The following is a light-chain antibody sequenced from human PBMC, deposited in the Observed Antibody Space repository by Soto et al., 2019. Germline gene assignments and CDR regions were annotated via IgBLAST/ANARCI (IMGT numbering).Light chain of an antibody. V-gene: IGKV4-1*01. CDR1: QRVLYSSSNKNY. CDR2: WAS. Sequence: DIVMTQSPDSLAVSLGERATINCKSSQRVLYSSSNKNYLAWYQQKPGQPPKLLIYWASTRESGVPDRFSGSGYGTDITLTISSLQAEDVAVYYCQQYCSSPWTFGQGTKVEIK. J-gene: IGKJ1*01. CDR3: QQYCSSPWT.